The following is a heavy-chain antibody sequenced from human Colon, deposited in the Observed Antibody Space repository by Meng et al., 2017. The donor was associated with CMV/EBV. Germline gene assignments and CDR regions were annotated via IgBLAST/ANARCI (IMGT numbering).Heavy chain of an antibody. CDR3: VKDMYGGHSKILEF. J-gene: IGHJ4*02. CDR1: GFTFSAYA. V-gene: IGHV3-30-3*01. CDR2: MSYVGNNQ. Sequence: GESLKISCAASGFTFSAYAMHWVRQAPGEGLDWVAGMSYVGNNQYYADSAKGRFTISRDNSKNTLFLQMNSLRAEDTAVYYCVKDMYGGHSKILEFWGQGTLVTVSS. D-gene: IGHD2-21*02.